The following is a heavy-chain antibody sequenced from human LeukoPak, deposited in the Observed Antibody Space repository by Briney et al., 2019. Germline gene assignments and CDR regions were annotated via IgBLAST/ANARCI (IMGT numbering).Heavy chain of an antibody. CDR3: ARAYSSSWYSSDY. V-gene: IGHV3-30-3*01. Sequence: AGGSLRLSCAASGFTFSSYWMSWVRQAPGKGLEWVAVISYDGSNKYYADSVKGRFTISRDNSKNTLYLQMNSLRAEDTAVYYCARAYSSSWYSSDYWGQGTLVTVSS. D-gene: IGHD6-13*01. CDR2: ISYDGSNK. J-gene: IGHJ4*02. CDR1: GFTFSSYW.